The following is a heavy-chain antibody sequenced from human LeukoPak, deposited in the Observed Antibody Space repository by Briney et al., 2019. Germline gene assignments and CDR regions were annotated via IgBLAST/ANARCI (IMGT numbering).Heavy chain of an antibody. J-gene: IGHJ4*02. Sequence: PSETLSLTCTVSGGSISSYYWSWIRQSPGKGLEWIGYIYDSGSTNYSPSLKSRLTISIGTSRNQFSLKLSSVTAADTAVYYCARVKATAGTYFDYWGQGTLVTVSS. CDR3: ARVKATAGTYFDY. CDR2: IYDSGST. V-gene: IGHV4-59*01. D-gene: IGHD6-13*01. CDR1: GGSISSYY.